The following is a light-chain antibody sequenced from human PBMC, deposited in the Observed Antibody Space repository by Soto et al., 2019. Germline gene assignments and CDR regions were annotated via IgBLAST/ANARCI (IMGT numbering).Light chain of an antibody. CDR1: NSDVGTFYF. V-gene: IGLV2-11*01. J-gene: IGLJ1*01. CDR2: DVT. CDR3: CSYAGSYTYV. Sequence: QSVLTQPRSVSGSPGQSVTISCTGTNSDVGTFYFVSWYQQYPDKGPKLIIYDVTERPSGVPDHFSGSKSGNTASLTISGLQAEDEADYYCCSYAGSYTYVFGSGTKVTVL.